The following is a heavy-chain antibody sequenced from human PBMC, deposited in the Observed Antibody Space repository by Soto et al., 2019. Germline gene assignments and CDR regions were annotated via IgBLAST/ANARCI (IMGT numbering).Heavy chain of an antibody. CDR3: ARQRTSVVTQAYFDV. V-gene: IGHV4-39*01. CDR2: IYYSGST. D-gene: IGHD2-21*02. Sequence: PSETLSLTCTVSGASLSSGGSYWSWIRHHPGKGLEWIGFIYYSGSTYNNPSLRSRVSMSIDTSKDQFSLKLKSVTAADTALYFCARQRTSVVTQAYFDVWGPGSLVTVSS. CDR1: GASLSSGGSY. J-gene: IGHJ4*02.